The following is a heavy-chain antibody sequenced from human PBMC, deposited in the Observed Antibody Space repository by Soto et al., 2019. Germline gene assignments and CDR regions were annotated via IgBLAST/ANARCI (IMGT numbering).Heavy chain of an antibody. D-gene: IGHD2-15*01. CDR1: GYTFTIYA. Sequence: VSVKVSCKASGYTFTIYAMHWVRQAPGQRLEWMGWINAGNGNTKYSQKFQGRVTITRDTSASTAYMELSSLRSEDTAVYYCARVADVIKVVVAAKVGGPYYYYMDVWGKGTTVTVSS. V-gene: IGHV1-3*01. J-gene: IGHJ6*03. CDR3: ARVADVIKVVVAAKVGGPYYYYMDV. CDR2: INAGNGNT.